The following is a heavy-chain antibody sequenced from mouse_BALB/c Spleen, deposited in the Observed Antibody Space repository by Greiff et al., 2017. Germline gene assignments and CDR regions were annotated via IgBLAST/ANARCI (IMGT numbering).Heavy chain of an antibody. CDR3: ARERGNYGYYYAMDY. D-gene: IGHD2-1*01. J-gene: IGHJ4*01. V-gene: IGHV5-6-3*01. CDR2: INSNGGST. Sequence: EVHLVESGGGLVQPGGSLKLSCAASGFTFSSYGMSWVRQTPDKRLELVATINSNGGSTYYPDSVKGRFTISRDNAKNTLYLQMSSLKSEDTAMYYCARERGNYGYYYAMDYWGQGTSVTVSS. CDR1: GFTFSSYG.